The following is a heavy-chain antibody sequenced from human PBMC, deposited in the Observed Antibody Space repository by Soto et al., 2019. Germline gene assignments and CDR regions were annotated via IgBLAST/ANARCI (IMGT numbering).Heavy chain of an antibody. V-gene: IGHV3-13*01. Sequence: GGSLRLSCAASGFTFSSYDMHWVRQATGKGLEWVSAIGTAGDTYYPGSVKGRFTISRENAKNSLYLQMNSLRAGDTAVYYCARALRGYSGYDLPDYWGQGTLVTVSS. CDR3: ARALRGYSGYDLPDY. CDR1: GFTFSSYD. CDR2: IGTAGDT. D-gene: IGHD5-12*01. J-gene: IGHJ4*02.